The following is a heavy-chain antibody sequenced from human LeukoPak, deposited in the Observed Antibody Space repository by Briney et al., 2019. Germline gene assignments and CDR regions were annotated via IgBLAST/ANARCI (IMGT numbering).Heavy chain of an antibody. CDR1: GYTFTSYA. CDR2: INAGNGNT. D-gene: IGHD3-9*01. CDR3: ARVGYDILTGYYRYGMDV. V-gene: IGHV1-3*01. Sequence: ASVKVSCKASGYTFTSYAMHWVRQAPGQRLERMGWINAGNGNTKYSQKFQGRVTITRDTSASTAYMELSSLRSEDTAVYYCARVGYDILTGYYRYGMDVWGKGTTVTASS. J-gene: IGHJ6*04.